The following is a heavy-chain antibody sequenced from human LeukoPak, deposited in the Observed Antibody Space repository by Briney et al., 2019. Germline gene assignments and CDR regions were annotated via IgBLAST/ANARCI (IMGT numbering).Heavy chain of an antibody. CDR1: GYTFTSYW. Sequence: GEPLKISCKGSGYTFTSYWIGWVRQLPGKGLEWMGIIYLGDSDTRYSPSFQGQVTISADKSISTAYLQWSSLKASDTAMYYCARQRMSGYSPLWPDAFDIWGQGTMVTVSS. V-gene: IGHV5-51*01. D-gene: IGHD5-18*01. CDR2: IYLGDSDT. J-gene: IGHJ3*02. CDR3: ARQRMSGYSPLWPDAFDI.